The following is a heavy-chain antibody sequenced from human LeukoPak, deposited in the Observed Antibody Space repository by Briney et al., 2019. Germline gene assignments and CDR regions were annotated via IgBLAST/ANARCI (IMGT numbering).Heavy chain of an antibody. V-gene: IGHV3-21*06. Sequence: GGSLRLPCTASGFTFITYSMNWVRQAPGKGLEWVSSVSSSGAYIYYADSVKGRFTISRDNAKNSLYLQMNSLRVEDTAVYYCARSSYSDYDLTKLDYWGQGTLVTVSS. J-gene: IGHJ4*02. CDR2: VSSSGAYI. CDR3: ARSSYSDYDLTKLDY. CDR1: GFTFITYS. D-gene: IGHD5-12*01.